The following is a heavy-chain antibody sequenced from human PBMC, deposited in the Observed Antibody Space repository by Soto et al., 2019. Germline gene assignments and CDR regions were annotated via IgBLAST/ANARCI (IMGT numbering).Heavy chain of an antibody. V-gene: IGHV3-9*01. CDR2: INWNSAKV. J-gene: IGHJ4*02. D-gene: IGHD6-25*01. CDR1: GFNLGNYA. CDR3: AKDKGGTPYYFDS. Sequence: EVPLVESGGGLVQPGRSLRLSCEVSGFNLGNYAMHWVRQAPGKGLEWVAGINWNSAKVGYAGSVKGRFTISRDNAKNSVYLQMNGLTTEDTARYYCAKDKGGTPYYFDSWGQGILVTVSS.